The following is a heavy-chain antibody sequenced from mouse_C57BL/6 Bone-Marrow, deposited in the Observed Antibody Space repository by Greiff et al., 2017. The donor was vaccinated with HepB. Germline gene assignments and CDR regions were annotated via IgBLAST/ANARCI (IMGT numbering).Heavy chain of an antibody. CDR1: GFSFNTYA. Sequence: DVMLVESGGGLVQPKGSLKLSCAASGFSFNTYAMNWVRQAPGKGLEWVARIRSKSNNYATYYADSVKDRFTISRDDSESMLYLQMNNLKTEDTAMYYCVREIYYDYDHYYAMDYWGQGTSVTVSS. D-gene: IGHD2-4*01. CDR3: VREIYYDYDHYYAMDY. CDR2: IRSKSNNYAT. V-gene: IGHV10-1*01. J-gene: IGHJ4*01.